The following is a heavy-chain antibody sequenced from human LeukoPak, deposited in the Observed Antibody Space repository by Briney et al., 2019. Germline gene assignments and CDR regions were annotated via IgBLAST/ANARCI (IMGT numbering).Heavy chain of an antibody. CDR3: SKAGDTNYYRYGDY. D-gene: IGHD5-18*01. V-gene: IGHV3-23*01. CDR2: ISGSGYNT. CDR1: GFTFSSYG. Sequence: GGSLRLSCAASGFTFSSYGMSWDRQAPGKGLEWVSGISGSGYNTYYADSVKGRFTISRDNAKNTLYLQMNNLRGEDTALYYCSKAGDTNYYRYGDYWGQGTLVTVSS. J-gene: IGHJ4*02.